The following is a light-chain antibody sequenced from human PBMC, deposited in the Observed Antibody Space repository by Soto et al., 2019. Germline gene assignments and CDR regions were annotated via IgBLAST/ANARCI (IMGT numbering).Light chain of an antibody. CDR2: EVS. V-gene: IGLV2-14*01. CDR1: GSDVGNYKY. CDR3: FSYTSSGTYV. Sequence: QSVLTQPASVSGSPGQSITISCTGTGSDVGNYKYVSWYQQHPGKAPKLMIYEVSNRPSGVSNRFSGSKSANTASLTISGLQAEDETDYYCFSYTSSGTYVFGTGTKVTVL. J-gene: IGLJ1*01.